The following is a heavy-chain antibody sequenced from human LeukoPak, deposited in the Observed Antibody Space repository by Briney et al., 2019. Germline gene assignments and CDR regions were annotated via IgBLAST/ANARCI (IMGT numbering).Heavy chain of an antibody. V-gene: IGHV3-30*03. CDR2: ISYDGSNK. Sequence: PGGSLRLSCAASGFTFSSYGMHWVRQAPGKGLEWVAVISYDGSNKYYADSVKGRFTISRDNSKNTLYLQMNSLRAEDTAVYYCARDVGATAVDYWGQGTLATVSS. D-gene: IGHD1-26*01. CDR3: ARDVGATAVDY. CDR1: GFTFSSYG. J-gene: IGHJ4*02.